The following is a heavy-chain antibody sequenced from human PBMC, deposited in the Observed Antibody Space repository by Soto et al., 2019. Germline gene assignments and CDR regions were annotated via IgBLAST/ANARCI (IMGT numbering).Heavy chain of an antibody. CDR1: GDSISSYY. J-gene: IGHJ4*02. CDR2: IYYSGNT. CDR3: ARDQGIGASGPFDY. V-gene: IGHV4-59*01. D-gene: IGHD6-13*01. Sequence: QVQLQESGPGLIKPSETLSLTCTVSGDSISSYYWSWIRQPPGKGLEWIGFIYYSGNTNYNPSLKRRVTMSIVTSKNQFSLTLSSGTAADSAVYYCARDQGIGASGPFDYWGLGSLVTVSA.